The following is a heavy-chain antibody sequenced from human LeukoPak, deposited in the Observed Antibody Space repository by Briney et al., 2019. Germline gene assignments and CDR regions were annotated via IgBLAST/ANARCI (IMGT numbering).Heavy chain of an antibody. CDR2: IIPILGIA. CDR1: GGTFSSYA. CDR3: ATIDYPLDY. V-gene: IGHV1-69*04. Sequence: GASVKVSCKASGGTFSSYAISWVRQAPGQGLEWMGRIIPILGIANYAQKFQGRVTITADKSTGTAYMELSRLRSDDTAVYYCATIDYPLDYWGQGTLVTVSS. J-gene: IGHJ4*02. D-gene: IGHD4-11*01.